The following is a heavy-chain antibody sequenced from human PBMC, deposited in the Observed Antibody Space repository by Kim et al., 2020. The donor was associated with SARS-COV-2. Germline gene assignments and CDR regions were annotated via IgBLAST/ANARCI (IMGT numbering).Heavy chain of an antibody. Sequence: SETLSLTCAVYGGSFSGYYWSWIRQPPGKGLEWIGEINHSGSTNYNPSLKSRVTISVDTSKNQFSLKLSSVTAADTAVYYCARVGSAAVPLNGYFDYWGQGTLVTVSS. J-gene: IGHJ4*02. D-gene: IGHD2-2*01. V-gene: IGHV4-34*01. CDR3: ARVGSAAVPLNGYFDY. CDR1: GGSFSGYY. CDR2: INHSGST.